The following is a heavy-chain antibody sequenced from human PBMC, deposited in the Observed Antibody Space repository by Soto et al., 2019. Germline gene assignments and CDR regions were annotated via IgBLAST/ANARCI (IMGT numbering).Heavy chain of an antibody. CDR2: IYYSGST. D-gene: IGHD5-12*01. CDR1: GGSISSYY. CDR3: ARRRDGYNQFAFDI. J-gene: IGHJ3*02. Sequence: SETLSLTCTVSGGSISSYYWSWIRQPPGKGLEWIGYIYYSGSTNYNPSLKSRVTISVDTSKNQFSLKLSSVTAADTAVYYCARRRDGYNQFAFDIWGQGTMVTVS. V-gene: IGHV4-59*08.